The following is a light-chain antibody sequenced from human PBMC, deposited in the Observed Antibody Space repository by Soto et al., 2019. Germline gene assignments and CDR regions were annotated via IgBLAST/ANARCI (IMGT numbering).Light chain of an antibody. J-gene: IGKJ5*01. V-gene: IGKV1-9*01. Sequence: DIQLTQSPSFLSTSIGESVTITCRASQVISTSLAWYQVKPGKAPKLLIYAASTLESGVPSRFSATVSGTELSLTTTSLQSEDFATYYCQQLFDSPITFGLGTRLEIK. CDR2: AAS. CDR3: QQLFDSPIT. CDR1: QVISTS.